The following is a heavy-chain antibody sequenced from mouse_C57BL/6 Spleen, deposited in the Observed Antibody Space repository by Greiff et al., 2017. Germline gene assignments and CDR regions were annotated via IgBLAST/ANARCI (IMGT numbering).Heavy chain of an antibody. J-gene: IGHJ4*01. V-gene: IGHV5-6*02. Sequence: DVMLVESGGDLVKPGGSLKLSCAASGFTFSSYGMSWVRQTPDKRLEWVATISSGGSYTYYPDSVKGRFTISRDNAKNTLYLQMSSLKSEDTAMYYCASNPFYYAMDYWGQGTSVTVSS. CDR2: ISSGGSYT. CDR3: ASNPFYYAMDY. CDR1: GFTFSSYG.